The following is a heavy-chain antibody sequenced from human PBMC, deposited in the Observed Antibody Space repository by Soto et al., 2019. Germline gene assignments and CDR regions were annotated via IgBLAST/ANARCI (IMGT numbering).Heavy chain of an antibody. CDR3: VKDMGLELWNYYYGMDV. CDR1: GFTFDDYA. CDR2: INWISGSI. D-gene: IGHD1-7*01. J-gene: IGHJ6*02. V-gene: IGHV3-9*01. Sequence: EVQLVESGGGLVQPGRSLRLSCAASGFTFDDYAMHWVRQPPGKGLEWVSGINWISGSIAYADSVKGRFTISRDNAKRSLYLQMNSLRPEDTALYYCVKDMGLELWNYYYGMDVWGQGTTVTV.